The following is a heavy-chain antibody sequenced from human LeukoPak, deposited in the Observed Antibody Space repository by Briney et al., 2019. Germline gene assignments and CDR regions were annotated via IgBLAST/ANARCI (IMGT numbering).Heavy chain of an antibody. D-gene: IGHD4-23*01. Sequence: SETLSLTCTVSGGSISSYYWSWVRQPPGKGLEWIGYIYHSGSTDYNPSLKSRVTISVDTSKSQFSLKLTSVTAADTAVYYCATLTTVVTAYYFDHWGQGTLVTVSS. J-gene: IGHJ4*02. CDR3: ATLTTVVTAYYFDH. V-gene: IGHV4-4*09. CDR2: IYHSGST. CDR1: GGSISSYY.